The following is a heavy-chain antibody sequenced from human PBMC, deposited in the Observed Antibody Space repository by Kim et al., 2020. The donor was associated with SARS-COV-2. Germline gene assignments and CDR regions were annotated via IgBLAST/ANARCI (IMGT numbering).Heavy chain of an antibody. Sequence: GGSLRLSCAASGFTFSSYGMHWVRQAPGKGLEWVAVISYDGSNKYYADSVKGRFTISRDNSKNTLYLQMNSLRPEDTAVYYCANGEYSSSWGVDYWGQGTLGTVSS. CDR2: ISYDGSNK. CDR3: ANGEYSSSWGVDY. D-gene: IGHD6-13*01. CDR1: GFTFSSYG. J-gene: IGHJ4*02. V-gene: IGHV3-30*18.